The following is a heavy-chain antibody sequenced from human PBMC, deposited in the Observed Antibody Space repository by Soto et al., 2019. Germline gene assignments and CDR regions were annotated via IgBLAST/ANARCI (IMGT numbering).Heavy chain of an antibody. CDR2: ISAYNGNT. Sequence: ASGKVSCKASGYTFTSYVISWVRQAPGQGLEWMGWISAYNGNTNYAQKLQGRVTMTTDTSTSTAYMELRSLRSDDTAVYYCARDSMVRGFITSETYYYYYYGMDVWGQGTTVTVSS. CDR1: GYTFTSYV. J-gene: IGHJ6*02. D-gene: IGHD3-10*01. V-gene: IGHV1-18*01. CDR3: ARDSMVRGFITSETYYYYYYGMDV.